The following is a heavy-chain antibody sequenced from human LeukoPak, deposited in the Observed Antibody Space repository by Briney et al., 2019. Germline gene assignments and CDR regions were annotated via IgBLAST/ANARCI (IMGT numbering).Heavy chain of an antibody. D-gene: IGHD3-3*01. V-gene: IGHV4-38-2*02. Sequence: SETLSLTCTVSGYSISSGYYWGWIRQPPGKGLEWIGSIYHSGSTYYNPSLKSRVTISVDTSKNQFSLKLSSVTAADTAVYYCARSLDFWSGYPDHNWFDPWGQGTLVTVSS. CDR1: GYSISSGYY. CDR2: IYHSGST. CDR3: ARSLDFWSGYPDHNWFDP. J-gene: IGHJ5*02.